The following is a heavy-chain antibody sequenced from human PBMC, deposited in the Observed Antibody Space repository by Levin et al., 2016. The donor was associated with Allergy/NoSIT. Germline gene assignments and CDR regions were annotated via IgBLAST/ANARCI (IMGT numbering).Heavy chain of an antibody. CDR3: AIEDSESHSFDY. J-gene: IGHJ4*02. Sequence: GESLKISCVASGFSFSDHYMDWVRQAPGKGLEWVGRARDKAQSYTTEYAPSVKGRFIVSRDESANLLYLQMNSLRSEDTAVYYCAIEDSESHSFDYWGQGTLVTVSS. V-gene: IGHV3-72*01. CDR1: GFSFSDHY. D-gene: IGHD1-26*01. CDR2: ARDKAQSYTT.